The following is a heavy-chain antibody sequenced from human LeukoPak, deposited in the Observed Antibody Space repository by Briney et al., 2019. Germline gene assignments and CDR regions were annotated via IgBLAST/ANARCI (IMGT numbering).Heavy chain of an antibody. V-gene: IGHV1-69*06. Sequence: EASVKVSCKASGGTFSSYAISWVRQAPGQGLEWMGGIIPIFGTANYAQKFQGRVTITADKSTCTAYMELSSLRSEDTAVYYCARDPHDYGDREQGFDYWGQGTLVTVSS. CDR1: GGTFSSYA. J-gene: IGHJ4*02. D-gene: IGHD4-17*01. CDR2: IIPIFGTA. CDR3: ARDPHDYGDREQGFDY.